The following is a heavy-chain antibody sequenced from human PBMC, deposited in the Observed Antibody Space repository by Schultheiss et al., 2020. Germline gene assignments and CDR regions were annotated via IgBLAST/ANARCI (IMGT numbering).Heavy chain of an antibody. CDR2: TYYRSKWYN. J-gene: IGHJ3*02. CDR1: GDSVSSNSAA. D-gene: IGHD2-15*01. Sequence: SQTLSLTCAISGDSVSSNSAAWNWIRQSPSRGLEWLGRTYYRSKWYNDYAVSVKSRITINPDTSKNQFSLQLNSVTPEDTAVYYCARGGVVVVAAMGAFDIWGQGTMVTVSS. V-gene: IGHV6-1*01. CDR3: ARGGVVVVAAMGAFDI.